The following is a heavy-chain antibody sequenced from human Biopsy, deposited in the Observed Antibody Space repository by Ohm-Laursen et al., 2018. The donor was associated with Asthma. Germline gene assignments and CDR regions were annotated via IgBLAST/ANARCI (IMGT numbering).Heavy chain of an antibody. D-gene: IGHD3-3*01. Sequence: SLRLSCAAPGFSFGSFGMHWVRQVPGKGSEWVALISFDGRYEYYADSVKGRFTISRDNPMKRLYLQMSSLTAEDTAVYYCASRGGDFWSGYYMDYWGQGTLVTVSS. V-gene: IGHV3-30*03. J-gene: IGHJ4*02. CDR3: ASRGGDFWSGYYMDY. CDR1: GFSFGSFG. CDR2: ISFDGRYE.